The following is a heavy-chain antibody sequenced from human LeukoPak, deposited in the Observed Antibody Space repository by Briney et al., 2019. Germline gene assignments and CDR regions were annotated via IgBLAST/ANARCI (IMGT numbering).Heavy chain of an antibody. CDR2: ISGSGGST. Sequence: GGSLRLSCAASGFAFSSYAMNWVRQAPGKGLEWVSAISGSGGSTYYADSVKGRFTISRDNSKNTLNLQMNSLRAEDTAVYFCAKDPRYYDSSGSIRVDALAIWGQGTLVTVSS. V-gene: IGHV3-23*01. CDR1: GFAFSSYA. J-gene: IGHJ3*02. CDR3: AKDPRYYDSSGSIRVDALAI. D-gene: IGHD3-22*01.